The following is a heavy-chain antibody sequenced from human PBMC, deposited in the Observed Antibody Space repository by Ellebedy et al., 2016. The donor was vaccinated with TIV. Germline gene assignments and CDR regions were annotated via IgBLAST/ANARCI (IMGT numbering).Heavy chain of an antibody. D-gene: IGHD6-19*01. J-gene: IGHJ4*02. CDR2: ISEGGGIT. V-gene: IGHV3-23*01. Sequence: PGGSLRLSCAASGFSISTYAMSWVRQAPGKGLEWVSAISEGGGITLYAESVKGRFTISRDSSQNTLYLQMDSLRAEDTAVYYCASSPSQGYWGQGTLVTVSS. CDR1: GFSISTYA. CDR3: ASSPSQGY.